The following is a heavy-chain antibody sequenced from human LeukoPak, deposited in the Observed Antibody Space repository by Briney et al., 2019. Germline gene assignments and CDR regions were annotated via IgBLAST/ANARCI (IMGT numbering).Heavy chain of an antibody. CDR1: GGSLSGYY. Sequence: SETLSLTCAVYGGSLSGYYWSWIRQPPGKGLEWIGEINHTGSTGYNPSLKSRVTISVDTSKNQFSLKLSSVTAADTAVYYCAAETGYSSGWYEDYWGQGTLVTVSS. D-gene: IGHD6-19*01. J-gene: IGHJ4*02. CDR2: INHTGST. CDR3: AAETGYSSGWYEDY. V-gene: IGHV4-34*01.